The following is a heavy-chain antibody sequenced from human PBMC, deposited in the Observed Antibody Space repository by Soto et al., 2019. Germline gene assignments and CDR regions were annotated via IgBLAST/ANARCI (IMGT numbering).Heavy chain of an antibody. CDR3: ARHTRYCSSTSCYDYYYYYMDV. J-gene: IGHJ6*03. D-gene: IGHD2-2*01. CDR1: GYPFTNYW. Sequence: PGESLKISCQCSGYPFTNYWIAWVRQMPGEGLEWMGIIYPGDSDTRYSPSFQGQVTISADESISTAYLQWSSLKASDNAMYYCARHTRYCSSTSCYDYYYYYMDVWGKGTVVTVSS. CDR2: IYPGDSDT. V-gene: IGHV5-51*01.